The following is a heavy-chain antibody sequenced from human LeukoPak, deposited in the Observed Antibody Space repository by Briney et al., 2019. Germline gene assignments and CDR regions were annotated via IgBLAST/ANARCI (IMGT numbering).Heavy chain of an antibody. J-gene: IGHJ4*02. CDR1: GFTFSSSA. Sequence: PGGSLRLSCAASGFTFSSSAISWVRQAPGKGLEWVSAISGSGGSTYYADSVKGGFTISRDNSKNTLYVEMNSLRAEDTAVYYCAKDARSRPDSSYDYFDYWGQGIVVTVSS. CDR3: AKDARSRPDSSYDYFDY. CDR2: ISGSGGST. D-gene: IGHD5-12*01. V-gene: IGHV3-23*01.